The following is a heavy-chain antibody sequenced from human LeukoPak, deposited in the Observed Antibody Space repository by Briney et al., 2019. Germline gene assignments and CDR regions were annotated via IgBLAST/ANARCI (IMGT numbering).Heavy chain of an antibody. CDR2: INPNSGGT. J-gene: IGHJ4*02. D-gene: IGHD3-22*01. CDR1: GYTFTGYY. Sequence: ASVKVSCKSSGYTFTGYYMRWVRQAPGQGLEWMGWINPNSGGTNYAQKFQGRVTMTRDTSISTAYMELSRLRSDDTAVYYCARHGVPPQGYYDSSGYYYPDYWGQGTLVTVSS. V-gene: IGHV1-2*02. CDR3: ARHGVPPQGYYDSSGYYYPDY.